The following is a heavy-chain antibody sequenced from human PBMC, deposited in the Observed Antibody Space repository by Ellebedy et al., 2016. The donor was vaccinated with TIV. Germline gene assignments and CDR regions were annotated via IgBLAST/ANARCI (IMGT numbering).Heavy chain of an antibody. CDR3: ARAMSTNPRWRDS. Sequence: PGGSLRLSCAAAGFTFSNYAMSWVRQAPGQGLEWVSSISGSGGSTYYADSVKGRLTITRDNSKNTLYLHMSSLSAEDTAVYYCARAMSTNPRWRDSWGPGNRVTVSS. CDR2: ISGSGGST. V-gene: IGHV3-23*01. CDR1: GFTFSNYA. D-gene: IGHD5-24*01. J-gene: IGHJ5*01.